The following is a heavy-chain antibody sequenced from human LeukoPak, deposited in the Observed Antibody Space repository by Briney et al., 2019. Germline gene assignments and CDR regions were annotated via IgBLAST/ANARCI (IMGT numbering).Heavy chain of an antibody. D-gene: IGHD2-15*01. V-gene: IGHV1-18*04. Sequence: GASVKVSCKASGYTFTSYGISWVRQAPGQGLEWMGWISAYNGNTNYAQKLQGRVTMTTDTSTSTAYMELRSLRSDDAAVYYCARDIRDIVVVVAATDTQFDYWGQGTLVTASS. CDR2: ISAYNGNT. CDR1: GYTFTSYG. J-gene: IGHJ4*02. CDR3: ARDIRDIVVVVAATDTQFDY.